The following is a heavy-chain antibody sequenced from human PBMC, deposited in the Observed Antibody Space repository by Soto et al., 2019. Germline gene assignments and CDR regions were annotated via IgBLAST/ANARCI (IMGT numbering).Heavy chain of an antibody. Sequence: ASVKVSCKASGYTFTSYGISWVRQAPGQGLEWMGWISAYNGNTNYAQKLQGRVTMTTDTSTSTAYMELRSLRSDDTAVYYCARVGPITIFSLGRWFDPWGQGTLVTVSS. J-gene: IGHJ5*02. CDR3: ARVGPITIFSLGRWFDP. D-gene: IGHD3-9*01. V-gene: IGHV1-18*04. CDR1: GYTFTSYG. CDR2: ISAYNGNT.